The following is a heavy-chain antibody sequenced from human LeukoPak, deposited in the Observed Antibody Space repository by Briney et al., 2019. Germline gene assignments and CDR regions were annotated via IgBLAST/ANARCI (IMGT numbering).Heavy chain of an antibody. J-gene: IGHJ4*02. CDR1: GGSISSGDYY. Sequence: SETLSLTCTVSGGSISSGDYYWSWIRQPPGKGLEWIGYIYYSGSIYYNPSLKSRVTISVDTSKNQFSLKLSSVTAADTAVYYCARLSIFGYSSGWYYFDYWGQGTLVTVSS. D-gene: IGHD6-19*01. CDR2: IYYSGSI. V-gene: IGHV4-30-4*02. CDR3: ARLSIFGYSSGWYYFDY.